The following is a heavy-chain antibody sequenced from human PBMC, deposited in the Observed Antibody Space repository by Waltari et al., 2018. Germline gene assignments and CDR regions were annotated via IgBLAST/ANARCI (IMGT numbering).Heavy chain of an antibody. Sequence: QVQLVQSGAEVKKPGASVKVSCKASGYTFTDYFMHWLRQAPGQGLEWMGWINPNSGGTNYGWKFQGRVTMTRDTSISTAYMELSRLRSDDTAVYFCARDTLAATSEYFQNWGQGTLVTVSS. V-gene: IGHV1-2*02. J-gene: IGHJ1*01. CDR3: ARDTLAATSEYFQN. D-gene: IGHD6-25*01. CDR1: GYTFTDYF. CDR2: INPNSGGT.